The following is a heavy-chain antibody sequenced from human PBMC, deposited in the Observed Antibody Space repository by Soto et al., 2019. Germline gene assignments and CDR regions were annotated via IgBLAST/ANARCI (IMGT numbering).Heavy chain of an antibody. D-gene: IGHD1-7*01. CDR2: IRFDGSNE. V-gene: IGHV3-33*01. CDR1: VGIVHGYG. CDR3: ARDGIGGTVFRGFLAF. J-gene: IGHJ4*02. Sequence: PWGSLRLSCAVPVGIVHGYGMHWVRQAPGKGLEWVAIIRFDGSNEEYADSVKGRFTISRDNSKNTLYLQMNTLGAEDTAVDYCARDGIGGTVFRGFLAFWGRGTLVPGFS.